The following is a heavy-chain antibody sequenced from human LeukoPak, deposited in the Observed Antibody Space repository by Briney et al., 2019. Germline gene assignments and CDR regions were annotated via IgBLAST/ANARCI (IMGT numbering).Heavy chain of an antibody. Sequence: GASVKVSCKASGYTFTGYYMHWVRQAPGQGLEWMGWINPNSGGTNYAQKFQGRVTMTRDTSISTAYMELSRLRSDDTAVYYCARDDSEDYGSGINWFDPWAREPWSPSPQ. CDR1: GYTFTGYY. J-gene: IGHJ5*02. CDR3: ARDDSEDYGSGINWFDP. CDR2: INPNSGGT. V-gene: IGHV1-2*02. D-gene: IGHD3-10*01.